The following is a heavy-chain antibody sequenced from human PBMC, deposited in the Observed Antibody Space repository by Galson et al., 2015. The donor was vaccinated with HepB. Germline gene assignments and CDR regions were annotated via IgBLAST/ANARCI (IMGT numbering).Heavy chain of an antibody. Sequence: SVKVSCKASGDNINIYSFAWIRQAPGQGLEWMGKIIPIFGTTISAQKFQGRVTITADDSANTASMELSGLTSDDTAVYYCARRHDQLVAFDLWGQGTLVTVSS. CDR2: IIPIFGTT. J-gene: IGHJ3*01. D-gene: IGHD1-1*01. CDR1: GDNINIYS. V-gene: IGHV1-69*13. CDR3: ARRHDQLVAFDL.